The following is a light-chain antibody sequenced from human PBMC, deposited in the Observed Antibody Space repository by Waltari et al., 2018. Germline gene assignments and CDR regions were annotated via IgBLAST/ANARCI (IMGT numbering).Light chain of an antibody. CDR2: DVS. Sequence: QSALTQPASVSGSPGQSITISCTGTSSDVGGHPYLSWYQPHPGEAPKPIIYDVSSRPSGVSPRFSASRSGNTASLTISGLRTEDEADYYCSSYSSVTNVVFGGGTKLTVL. CDR1: SSDVGGHPY. V-gene: IGLV2-14*01. CDR3: SSYSSVTNVV. J-gene: IGLJ2*01.